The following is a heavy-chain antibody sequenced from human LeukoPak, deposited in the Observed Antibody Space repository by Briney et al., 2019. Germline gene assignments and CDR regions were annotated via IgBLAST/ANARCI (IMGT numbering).Heavy chain of an antibody. V-gene: IGHV3-23*01. Sequence: GGSLRLSCAASGFSFTSYWMSWVRQAPGKGLEWVSAISGSGGSTYYADSVKGRFTISRDNSKNTLYLQMNSLRAEDTAVYYCAKRVNSADIRYFDYWGQGTLVTVSS. CDR2: ISGSGGST. CDR3: AKRVNSADIRYFDY. CDR1: GFSFTSYW. D-gene: IGHD3-9*01. J-gene: IGHJ4*02.